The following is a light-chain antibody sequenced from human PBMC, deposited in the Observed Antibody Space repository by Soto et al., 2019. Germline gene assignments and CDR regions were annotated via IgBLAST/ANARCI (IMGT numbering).Light chain of an antibody. CDR2: GAS. V-gene: IGKV3-20*01. Sequence: EIVLTQSPGTLSLSPGERATLSCRASQSVSSSYLAWYQQKPGQAPRLLIYGASSRATGIPDRFSGSGSGTDFTINISRLEAEDVAVYYCQQYGSSPVTFGQGTKVEIK. J-gene: IGKJ1*01. CDR1: QSVSSSY. CDR3: QQYGSSPVT.